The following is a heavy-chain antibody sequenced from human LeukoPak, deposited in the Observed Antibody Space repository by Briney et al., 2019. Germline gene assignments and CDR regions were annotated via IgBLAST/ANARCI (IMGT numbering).Heavy chain of an antibody. Sequence: ASVKVSCKASGYTFTSYGISWVRQAPGQGLEWMGWINPNSGGTNYAQKFQGRVTMTRDTSISTAYMELSSLRSEDTAVYYCASVVNSGSRVSWFDPWGQGTLVTVSS. CDR3: ASVVNSGSRVSWFDP. J-gene: IGHJ5*02. D-gene: IGHD1-26*01. V-gene: IGHV1-2*02. CDR2: INPNSGGT. CDR1: GYTFTSYG.